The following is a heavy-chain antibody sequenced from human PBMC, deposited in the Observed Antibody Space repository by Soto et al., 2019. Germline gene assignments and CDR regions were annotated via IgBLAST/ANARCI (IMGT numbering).Heavy chain of an antibody. V-gene: IGHV3-66*01. CDR3: TREFRTSGSRDAVDI. CDR2: TYPGGTT. D-gene: IGHD1-26*01. CDR1: GFTFSSYA. Sequence: GGSLRLSCAASGFTFSSYAMTWVRQAPGRGLEWVSVTYPGGTTHYADSVKGRFTISRDNSKNTMDLQMNSLRADDTAMYYCTREFRTSGSRDAVDIWGQGTVVTVSS. J-gene: IGHJ3*02.